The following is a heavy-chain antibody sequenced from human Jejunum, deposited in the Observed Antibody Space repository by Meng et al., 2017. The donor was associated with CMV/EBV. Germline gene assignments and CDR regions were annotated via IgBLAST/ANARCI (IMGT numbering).Heavy chain of an antibody. CDR2: ISSTSGYI. J-gene: IGHJ6*02. D-gene: IGHD5-18*01. CDR3: ANQQPWNYYYGMEF. Sequence: SGFGFSAFNMNWVSQAPGKGLEWVASISSTSGYIYCADSLKGRFTISRDNAKNSLYLQMNSLRAEDTAVYYCANQQPWNYYYGMEFWGQGTTVTVSS. V-gene: IGHV3-21*01. CDR1: GFGFSAFN.